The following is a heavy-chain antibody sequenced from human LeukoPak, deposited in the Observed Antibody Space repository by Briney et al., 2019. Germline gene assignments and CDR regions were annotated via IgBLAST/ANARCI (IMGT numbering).Heavy chain of an antibody. CDR3: AKGIAADYYYYGMDV. Sequence: GGSLRLSCAASGLTASSYAMTWVRQAPGKGLEWVSAISGSGGSTYYADSVKGRFTISRDNSKNTLYLQMNSLRAEDTAVYYCAKGIAADYYYYGMDVWGQGTTVTVSS. CDR2: ISGSGGST. J-gene: IGHJ6*02. V-gene: IGHV3-23*01. D-gene: IGHD6-13*01. CDR1: GLTASSYA.